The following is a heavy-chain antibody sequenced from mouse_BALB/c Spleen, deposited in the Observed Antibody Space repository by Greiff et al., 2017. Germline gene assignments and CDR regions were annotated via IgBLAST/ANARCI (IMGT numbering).Heavy chain of an antibody. V-gene: IGHV1-4*01. CDR1: GYTFTSYT. CDR3: AKTSYSGHPFAY. D-gene: IGHD3-1*01. Sequence: QVQLQQSGAELVRPGASVKMSCKASGYTFTSYTMHWVQQRPGQGLEWIGYINPSSGYTNYNQKFKDKATLTVDKSTSTAYMQLSSLTSEDSAVYYCAKTSYSGHPFAYWGQGTLVTVSA. CDR2: INPSSGYT. J-gene: IGHJ3*01.